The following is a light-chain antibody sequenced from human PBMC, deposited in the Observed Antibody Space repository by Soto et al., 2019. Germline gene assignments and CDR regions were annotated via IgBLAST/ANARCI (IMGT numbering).Light chain of an antibody. CDR2: DAS. CDR1: QTIFTS. Sequence: TVLTQSPATLSLSPGERATLSCTASQTIFTSVAWYQQKPGQPPRLLIYDASNRATGIPARFSGSGSGTDFTLTISSLEPEDFAVYYCQQRSNWPPEFSFGPGTKVDF. CDR3: QQRSNWPPEFS. J-gene: IGKJ3*01. V-gene: IGKV3-11*01.